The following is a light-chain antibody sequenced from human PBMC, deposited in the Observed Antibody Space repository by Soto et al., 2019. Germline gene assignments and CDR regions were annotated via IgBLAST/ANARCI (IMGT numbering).Light chain of an antibody. CDR1: RSDVGGYNY. V-gene: IGLV2-14*01. J-gene: IGLJ3*02. CDR2: AVS. Sequence: QSALTQPASVSGSPGQSITISCTGTRSDVGGYNYVSWYQQHPGKAPKLMIYAVSNRPSGVSNRFSGSKSGNTASLTISGLQAEDEADYYCSSYTSSSTWVFGGGTQLTVL. CDR3: SSYTSSSTWV.